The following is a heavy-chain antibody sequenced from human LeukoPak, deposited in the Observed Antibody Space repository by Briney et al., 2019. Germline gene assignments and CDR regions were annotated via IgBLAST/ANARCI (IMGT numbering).Heavy chain of an antibody. CDR2: IYYSGST. J-gene: IGHJ4*02. Sequence: SETLSLTCTVSGGSISNYYWSWIRQPPGKGLEWIGYIYYSGSTNYNPSLKSRVTISVDTSKNQFSLKLSSVTAADTAVYYCARLNYYDSSGYPYFDYWGQGTLVTVSS. V-gene: IGHV4-59*01. CDR1: GGSISNYY. CDR3: ARLNYYDSSGYPYFDY. D-gene: IGHD3-22*01.